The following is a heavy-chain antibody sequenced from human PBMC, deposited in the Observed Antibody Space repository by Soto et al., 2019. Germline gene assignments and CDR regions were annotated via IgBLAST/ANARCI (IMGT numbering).Heavy chain of an antibody. Sequence: EVQLVESGGGLVQPGGSLRLSCAASGLSFSDYWIHWVRQAPEKGLEWVSRIKTDGTSTDYADSVKGRFTISRDNAKNTLYLQMNSLSAEDTAVYYCAKREGNTYGLFHWGQGTLVTVSS. CDR1: GLSFSDYW. J-gene: IGHJ4*02. CDR3: AKREGNTYGLFH. CDR2: IKTDGTST. V-gene: IGHV3-74*01. D-gene: IGHD3-10*01.